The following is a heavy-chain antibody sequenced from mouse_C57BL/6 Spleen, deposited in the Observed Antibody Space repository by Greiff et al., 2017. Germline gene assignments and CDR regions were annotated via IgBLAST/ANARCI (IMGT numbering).Heavy chain of an antibody. CDR3: ARGGFYFYLDY. D-gene: IGHD2-1*01. CDR2: INPSNGGT. J-gene: IGHJ2*01. CDR1: GYPFTSYW. Sequence: VQLQQPGTDLVKPGASVTLSCKASGYPFTSYWMHWVKQRPGQGLEWIGNINPSNGGTNYNEKFKSKATLTVDNSSSTAYMQRSSLTSEDSAVYYCARGGFYFYLDYGGQGTTLTVSS. V-gene: IGHV1-53*01.